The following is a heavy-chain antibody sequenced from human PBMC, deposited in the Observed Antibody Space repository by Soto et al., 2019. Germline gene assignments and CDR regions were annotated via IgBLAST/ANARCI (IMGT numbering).Heavy chain of an antibody. J-gene: IGHJ5*02. CDR3: AREIYYYGSEEATNWFDP. CDR1: GGSISSGGYY. V-gene: IGHV4-31*03. CDR2: IYYSGST. Sequence: QVQLQESGPGLVKPSQTLSLTCTVSGGSISSGGYYWSWIRQHPGKGLEWIGYIYYSGSTYYNPSLKSRVTISVDTSKNQFSLKLSSVTAADTAVYYCAREIYYYGSEEATNWFDPWGQGTLVTVSS. D-gene: IGHD3-10*01.